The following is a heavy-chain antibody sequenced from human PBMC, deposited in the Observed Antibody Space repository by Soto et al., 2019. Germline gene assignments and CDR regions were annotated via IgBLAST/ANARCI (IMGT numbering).Heavy chain of an antibody. V-gene: IGHV3-30*03. J-gene: IGHJ4*02. D-gene: IGHD3-22*01. Sequence: PGGSLRLSCAASGFTFRNYGMHWVRQAPGKGLEWVTVISYDGSNTYYADSMKDRFTISRDDSRSTVYLQLNSLRAEETAVYYCAREANYYDRSGYYPDYWGQGT. CDR3: AREANYYDRSGYYPDY. CDR1: GFTFRNYG. CDR2: ISYDGSNT.